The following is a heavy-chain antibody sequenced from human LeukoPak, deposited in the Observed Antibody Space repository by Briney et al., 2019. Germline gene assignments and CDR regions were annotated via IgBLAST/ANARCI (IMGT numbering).Heavy chain of an antibody. D-gene: IGHD6-19*01. CDR1: GFTFSSYA. CDR2: ISGSGGST. Sequence: GGSLRLSCAASGFTFSSYAMSWVRQAPGKGLEWVSAISGSGGSTYYADSVKGRFTISRDNSKNTLYLQMNSLRAEDTAVYYCAKDHARTSSGWYYFDYWGQGTLVTVSS. CDR3: AKDHARTSSGWYYFDY. J-gene: IGHJ4*02. V-gene: IGHV3-23*01.